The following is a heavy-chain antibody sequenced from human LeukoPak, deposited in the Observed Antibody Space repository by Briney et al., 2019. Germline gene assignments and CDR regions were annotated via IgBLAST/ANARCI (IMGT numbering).Heavy chain of an antibody. CDR3: ARDVLRTAALFARENHAFDI. J-gene: IGHJ3*02. Sequence: PGGSLRLSCAASGFTFSSYWMSWVRQAPGKGLEWVANIEQDGSEKYYVYSVKGRFTISRDNAKNSLYLQMNSLRAEDTAVYYCARDVLRTAALFARENHAFDIWGQGTMVTVSS. V-gene: IGHV3-7*01. D-gene: IGHD6-25*01. CDR2: IEQDGSEK. CDR1: GFTFSSYW.